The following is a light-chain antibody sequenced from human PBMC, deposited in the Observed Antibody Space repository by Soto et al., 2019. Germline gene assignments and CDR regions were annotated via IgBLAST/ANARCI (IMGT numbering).Light chain of an antibody. CDR2: GAS. Sequence: EIVMTQSPATLSVSPGERATLSCRASQSVSSNLAWYQQKPGQAPRLLIYGASTRATGIPARFSGSGSGTEFTLTISSLQSEDFAVYYCQQYNNGPPMYTFGQGTKLAIK. V-gene: IGKV3-15*01. J-gene: IGKJ2*01. CDR3: QQYNNGPPMYT. CDR1: QSVSSN.